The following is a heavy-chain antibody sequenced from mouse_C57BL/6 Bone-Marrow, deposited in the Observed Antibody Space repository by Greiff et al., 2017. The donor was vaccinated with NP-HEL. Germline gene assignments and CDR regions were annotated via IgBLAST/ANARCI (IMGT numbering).Heavy chain of an antibody. CDR3: SYDYDDGWFAY. D-gene: IGHD2-4*01. V-gene: IGHV1-7*01. CDR1: GYTFTSYW. CDR2: INPSSGYT. Sequence: VQRVESGAELAKPGASVKLSCKASGYTFTSYWMHWVKQRPGQGLEWIGYINPSSGYTKYNQKFKDKATLTADKSSSTAYMQLSSLTYEDSAVYYCSYDYDDGWFAYWGQGTLVTVSA. J-gene: IGHJ3*01.